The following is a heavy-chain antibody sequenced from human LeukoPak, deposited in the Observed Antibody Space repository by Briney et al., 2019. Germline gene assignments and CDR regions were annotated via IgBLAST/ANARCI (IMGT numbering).Heavy chain of an antibody. V-gene: IGHV3-48*03. CDR3: ARGGYTVTTYRVY. CDR2: ISSSGSTI. CDR1: GFTFSSYE. Sequence: PGGSLSLSCAASGFTFSSYEMNWVRQAPGKGLEWVSYISSSGSTIYYADSVKGRFTISRDNAKNSLYLQMNSLSAEDTAVYYCARGGYTVTTYRVYWGQGTLVTVSS. J-gene: IGHJ4*02. D-gene: IGHD4-17*01.